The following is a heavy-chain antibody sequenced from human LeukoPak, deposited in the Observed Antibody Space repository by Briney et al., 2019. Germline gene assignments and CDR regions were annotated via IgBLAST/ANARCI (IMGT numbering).Heavy chain of an antibody. V-gene: IGHV3-21*01. Sequence: GGSLRLSCAASGFTFSSYSMNWVRQAPGKGLEWVSSISSSSSYIYYADSVKGRFTISRDNAKNSLYLQMNSLRAEDTAVYYCARQISSFLGGFDPWGQGTLVTVSS. D-gene: IGHD2/OR15-2a*01. J-gene: IGHJ5*02. CDR2: ISSSSSYI. CDR1: GFTFSSYS. CDR3: ARQISSFLGGFDP.